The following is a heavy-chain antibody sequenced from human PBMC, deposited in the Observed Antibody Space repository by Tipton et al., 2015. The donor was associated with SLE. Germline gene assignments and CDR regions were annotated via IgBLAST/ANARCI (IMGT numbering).Heavy chain of an antibody. V-gene: IGHV1-69*15. CDR3: ARGAYRVPYSSSRHYFDY. D-gene: IGHD6-13*01. CDR1: GGTFSSYA. J-gene: IGHJ4*02. CDR2: IIPIFGTA. Sequence: QSGPEVKKPGSSVKVSCKASGGTFSSYAISWVRQAPGRGLEWMGRIIPIFGTANYAQKFQGRVTITADESTSTAYMELSSLRSEDTAVYYCARGAYRVPYSSSRHYFDYWGQGTLVTVSS.